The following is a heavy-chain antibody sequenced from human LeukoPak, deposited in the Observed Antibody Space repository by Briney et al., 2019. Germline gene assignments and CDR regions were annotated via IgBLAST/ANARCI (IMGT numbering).Heavy chain of an antibody. J-gene: IGHJ3*02. D-gene: IGHD3-22*01. CDR2: INTDGSST. V-gene: IGHV3-74*01. CDR1: GFTFSSYW. CDR3: ATFYYDSSGYSYDAFDI. Sequence: PGGSLRLSCAASGFTFSSYWMHWVRQAPGKGLVWVSRINTDGSSTSYADSVKGRFTISRDNAKNTLYLQMNSLRAEDTAVYYCATFYYDSSGYSYDAFDIWGQGTMVTVSP.